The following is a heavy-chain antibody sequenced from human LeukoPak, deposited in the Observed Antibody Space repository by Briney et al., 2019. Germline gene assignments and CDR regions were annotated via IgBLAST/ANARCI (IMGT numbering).Heavy chain of an antibody. CDR2: IYPGDSDT. CDR3: ARGPPGWFDP. D-gene: IGHD7-27*01. V-gene: IGHV5-51*01. Sequence: GESLKISCKASGYSFTTYWISWVRQMPGKGLEWMGIIYPGDSDTRYSPSFQGKVTISADNSISTAYLQWSGLKASDTAMYYCARGPPGWFDPWGQGTLVTVSS. CDR1: GYSFTTYW. J-gene: IGHJ5*02.